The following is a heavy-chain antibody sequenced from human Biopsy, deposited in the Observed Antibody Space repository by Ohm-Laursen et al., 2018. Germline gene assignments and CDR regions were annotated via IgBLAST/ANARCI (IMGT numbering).Heavy chain of an antibody. CDR1: GGSISSDY. Sequence: SQTLSLTYTVSGGSISSDYWSWIRQHPGKGLEWIGLISYSGTTFYNPSLESLLTISIDTSKNHFSLNLRSVTAADTAVYYCARGVPHYDGSGFPLAGYWYFDLWGRGTLVTVSS. CDR3: ARGVPHYDGSGFPLAGYWYFDL. D-gene: IGHD3-22*01. J-gene: IGHJ2*01. CDR2: ISYSGTT. V-gene: IGHV4-31*01.